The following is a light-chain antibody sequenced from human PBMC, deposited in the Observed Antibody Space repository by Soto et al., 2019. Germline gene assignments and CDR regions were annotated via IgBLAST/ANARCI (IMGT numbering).Light chain of an antibody. CDR2: SND. CDR3: AAWDDSLNGVV. Sequence: QSVLTQPPSASGTPGQRVTISCSGGSSNIESNTVNWYQHLPATAPKHLIYSNDQRPSGVPDRFSGSKSGTSASLAISGLQSEDEADYYCAAWDDSLNGVVFGGGTKLTVL. V-gene: IGLV1-44*01. J-gene: IGLJ3*02. CDR1: SSNIESNT.